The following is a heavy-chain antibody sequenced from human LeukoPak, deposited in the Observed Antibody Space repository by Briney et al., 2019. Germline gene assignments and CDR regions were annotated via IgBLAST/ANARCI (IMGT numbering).Heavy chain of an antibody. D-gene: IGHD3-3*01. CDR1: GGSFSGYY. CDR3: ARGLPYYDFWSGLRWFDP. V-gene: IGHV4-34*01. J-gene: IGHJ5*02. Sequence: PSETLSLTCAVYGGSFSGYYWSWIRQPPGKGLEWIGEINHSGGTNYNPSLKSRVTISVDTSKNQFSLKLSSVTAADTAVYYCARGLPYYDFWSGLRWFDPWGQGTLVTVSS. CDR2: INHSGGT.